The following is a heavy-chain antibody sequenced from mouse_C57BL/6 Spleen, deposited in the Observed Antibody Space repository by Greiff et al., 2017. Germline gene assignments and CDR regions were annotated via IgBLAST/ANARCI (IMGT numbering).Heavy chain of an antibody. Sequence: QVQLQQSGPELVKPGASVKISCKASGYSFTSYYIHWVKQRPGQGLEWIGWIYPGSGNTKYNEKFKGKATLTADTSSSTAYMQLSSLTSEDSAFYYCARGGGNPFAYWGQGTLVTVSA. D-gene: IGHD2-1*01. CDR2: IYPGSGNT. CDR1: GYSFTSYY. CDR3: ARGGGNPFAY. J-gene: IGHJ3*01. V-gene: IGHV1-66*01.